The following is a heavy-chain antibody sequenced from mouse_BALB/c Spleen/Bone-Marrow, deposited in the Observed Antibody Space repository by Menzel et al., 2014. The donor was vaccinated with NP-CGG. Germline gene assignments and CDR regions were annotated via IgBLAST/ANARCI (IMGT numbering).Heavy chain of an antibody. J-gene: IGHJ2*01. CDR1: GYTFTSYW. CDR3: ANYGSPSYYFDY. V-gene: IGHV1-7*01. CDR2: INPSTGYT. Sequence: QVQLQQSGAELAKPGASVKMSCKASGYTFTSYWMHWVKQRPGQGLEWIGYINPSTGYTEYNQKFKDKATLTADKSSSTAYMQLSSLTSEDSAVYYCANYGSPSYYFDYWGQGTTLTASS. D-gene: IGHD1-1*01.